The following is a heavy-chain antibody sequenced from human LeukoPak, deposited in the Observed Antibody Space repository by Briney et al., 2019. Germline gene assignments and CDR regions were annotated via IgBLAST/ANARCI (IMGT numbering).Heavy chain of an antibody. CDR3: ARDPDVLRFLEWLPGSRYFDY. CDR2: INPNSGGT. D-gene: IGHD3-3*01. Sequence: ASVKVSCKASGYTFTGYYTHWVRQAPGQGLEWMGWINPNSGGTNYAQKFQGRVTMTRDTSISTAYMELSRLRSDDTAVYYCARDPDVLRFLEWLPGSRYFDYWGQGTLVTVSS. V-gene: IGHV1-2*02. J-gene: IGHJ4*02. CDR1: GYTFTGYY.